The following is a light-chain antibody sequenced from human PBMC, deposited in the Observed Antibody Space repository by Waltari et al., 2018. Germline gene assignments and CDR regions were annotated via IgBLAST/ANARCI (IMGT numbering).Light chain of an antibody. CDR1: ESVSVDY. Sequence: IVLTQSPGTLSLSPGGRATLSCRASESVSVDYLDRYQQKPGQAPRLLIYDASTRATGVPDRFSGSGSGTDFTLTISRLEPEDFAVYYCQQYGSLPWTFGQGTKVAIK. V-gene: IGKV3-20*01. CDR3: QQYGSLPWT. J-gene: IGKJ1*01. CDR2: DAS.